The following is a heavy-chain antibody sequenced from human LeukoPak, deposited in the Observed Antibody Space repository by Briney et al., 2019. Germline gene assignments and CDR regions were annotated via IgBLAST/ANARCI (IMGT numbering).Heavy chain of an antibody. CDR3: ARAPPHYYDSDVPFDY. D-gene: IGHD3-22*01. V-gene: IGHV1-69*13. CDR2: IIPIFGTA. CDR1: GGTFSSYA. Sequence: SVKVSCKASGGTFSSYAISWVRQAPGQGLEWMGGIIPIFGTANYAQKFQGRVTITADESTSTAYMELSSLGSEDTAVHYCARAPPHYYDSDVPFDYWGQGTLVTVSS. J-gene: IGHJ4*02.